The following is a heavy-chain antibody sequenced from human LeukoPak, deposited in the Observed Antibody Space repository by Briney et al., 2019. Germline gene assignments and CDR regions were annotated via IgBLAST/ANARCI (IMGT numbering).Heavy chain of an antibody. D-gene: IGHD4-17*01. CDR2: IIPIFGTA. V-gene: IGHV1-69*13. CDR1: GGTFSSYA. Sequence: ASVKVSCKASGGTFSSYAISWVRQAPGQGLEWMGGIIPIFGTANYAQKFQGRVAITADESTSTAYMEMRSLRSEDTAIYYCARAPYGDYAGIWGQGTFVTVSS. J-gene: IGHJ3*02. CDR3: ARAPYGDYAGI.